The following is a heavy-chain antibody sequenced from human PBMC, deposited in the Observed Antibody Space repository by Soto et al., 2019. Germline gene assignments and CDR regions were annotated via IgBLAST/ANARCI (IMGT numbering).Heavy chain of an antibody. CDR3: AREGRGKKAGYNGLVSLGY. Sequence: QVQLVQSGAEVKTPGSSLKVSCTVSGSRFSNYVISWVRQAPGHGLEWLGRFIPIFNTTQYAQTFQGRVTITADKATKTAFLELSSLRSDDTAVYYCAREGRGKKAGYNGLVSLGYWGQGTLVTVSS. D-gene: IGHD2-2*02. CDR1: GSRFSNYV. V-gene: IGHV1-69*06. J-gene: IGHJ4*02. CDR2: FIPIFNTT.